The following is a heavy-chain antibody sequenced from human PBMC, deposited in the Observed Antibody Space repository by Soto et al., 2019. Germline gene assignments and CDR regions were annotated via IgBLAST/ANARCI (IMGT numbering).Heavy chain of an antibody. J-gene: IGHJ6*02. Sequence: QVQLVESGGGVVQPGTSLRLSCAASGFTFKTHAMHWVRQAPGKGLEWMAVIAYDGNEKFYADSVKGRFTIPRDNSKNALYLRINTLRNEDTAVYYCGKDVGDYVPYYYGVDVWGQGTTVTVSS. CDR3: GKDVGDYVPYYYGVDV. V-gene: IGHV3-30*18. CDR2: IAYDGNEK. CDR1: GFTFKTHA. D-gene: IGHD1-26*01.